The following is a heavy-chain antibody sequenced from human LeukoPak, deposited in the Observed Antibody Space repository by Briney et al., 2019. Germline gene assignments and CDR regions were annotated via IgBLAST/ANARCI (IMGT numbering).Heavy chain of an antibody. CDR3: AGEGDYSLDY. V-gene: IGHV4-59*01. CDR2: IYYSGST. Sequence: PSETLSLTCTVSGGSISSYYWSWIRQPPGKGLEWIGYIYYSGSTNYNPSLKSRVTISVDTSKNQFSLKLSSVTAADTAVYYCAGEGDYSLDYWGQGTLVTVSS. J-gene: IGHJ4*02. D-gene: IGHD4-11*01. CDR1: GGSISSYY.